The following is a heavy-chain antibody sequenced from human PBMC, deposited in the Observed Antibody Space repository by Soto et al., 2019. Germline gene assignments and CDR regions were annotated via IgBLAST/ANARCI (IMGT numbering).Heavy chain of an antibody. J-gene: IGHJ6*02. Sequence: QVQLVQFGAEVKKPGSSVKVFCKASGGTFSNYTISWVRQAPGQGLEWMGGFVPVFGTTDYEQKFQGRVTITADGSTSTAYMKLSSLRSADTAVYYCARSSPYIVVRKPTGNQDYYGMDVWGQGTTVTVSS. V-gene: IGHV1-69*01. CDR3: ARSSPYIVVRKPTGNQDYYGMDV. CDR2: FVPVFGTT. D-gene: IGHD2-2*01. CDR1: GGTFSNYT.